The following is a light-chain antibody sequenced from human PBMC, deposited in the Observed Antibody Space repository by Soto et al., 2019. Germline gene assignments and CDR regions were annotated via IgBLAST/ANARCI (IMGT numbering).Light chain of an antibody. V-gene: IGKV3-11*01. CDR1: QSVSVN. CDR3: QQFSSYPLT. Sequence: VLTQSPATLSFSPCEIATLSCRASQSVSVNLAWYQQKPGQAPRLLIYDASNRATGIPARFSGSGSGTDFTLTISSLEPEDFAVYYCQQFSSYPLTFGGGTKVDIK. CDR2: DAS. J-gene: IGKJ4*01.